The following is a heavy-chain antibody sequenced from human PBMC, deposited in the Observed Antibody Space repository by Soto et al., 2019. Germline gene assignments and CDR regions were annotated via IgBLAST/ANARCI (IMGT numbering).Heavy chain of an antibody. V-gene: IGHV1-58*02. D-gene: IGHD6-13*01. CDR3: AADRRRGRRLVAAAGTGYYYYYMDV. CDR2: IVVGSGNT. CDR1: GFTFTSSA. J-gene: IGHJ6*03. Sequence: ASVKVSCKASGFTFTSSAMQWVRQARGQRLEWIGWIVVGSGNTNYAQKFQERVTITRDMSTSTAYMELSSLRSEDTAVYYCAADRRRGRRLVAAAGTGYYYYYMDVWGKGTTVTVSS.